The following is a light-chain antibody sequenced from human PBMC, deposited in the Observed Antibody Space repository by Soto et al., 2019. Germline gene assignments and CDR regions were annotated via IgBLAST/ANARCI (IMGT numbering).Light chain of an antibody. CDR3: QQGRSLPRT. V-gene: IGKV1-12*01. Sequence: DIQMTQSPSSVSASVGDRVTIACRASQTISNWVAWYQQKPGKAPELLIYSASTLLPGVPSRFSGSGFGTDFTLTIGSLQPEDFATYYCQQGRSLPRTFGGGTKVEF. J-gene: IGKJ4*01. CDR2: SAS. CDR1: QTISNW.